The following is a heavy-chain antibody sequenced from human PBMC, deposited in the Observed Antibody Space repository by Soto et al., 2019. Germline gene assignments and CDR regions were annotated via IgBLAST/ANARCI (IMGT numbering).Heavy chain of an antibody. V-gene: IGHV4-34*01. J-gene: IGHJ4*02. CDR1: GGSFSGYY. Sequence: PSETLSLTCAVYGGSFSGYYWSWIRQPPGKGLEWIGEINHSGSTNYNPSLKSRVTISVDTSKNQFSLKLSSVTAADTAVYYCARGDFRRHIDYWGQGTLVTVSS. CDR3: ARGDFRRHIDY. CDR2: INHSGST.